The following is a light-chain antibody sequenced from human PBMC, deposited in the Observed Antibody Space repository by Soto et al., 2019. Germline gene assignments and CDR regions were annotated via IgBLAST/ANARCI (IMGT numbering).Light chain of an antibody. CDR2: DVS. V-gene: IGKV3-20*01. CDR3: QQYGNSPQT. J-gene: IGKJ1*01. CDR1: HSLANSF. Sequence: VLTTSPGTGSLSPGARAPLSCRTSHSLANSFIAWYQQKPGQAPRLLIYDVSRRATGIPDRFSGSGSGTDFTLTVSRLEPEDFAVYYCQQYGNSPQTFGQGTKWIS.